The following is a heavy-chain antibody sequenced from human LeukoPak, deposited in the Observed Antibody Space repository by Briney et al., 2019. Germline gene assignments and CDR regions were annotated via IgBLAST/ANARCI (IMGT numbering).Heavy chain of an antibody. V-gene: IGHV4-4*07. CDR1: GGSISSYY. D-gene: IGHD3-10*01. J-gene: IGHJ6*03. CDR2: IYTSGST. CDR3: AREFLSGSGPGTHYYYYYMDV. Sequence: PSESLSLTCTVSGGSISSYYWSWIRQPAGKGLEWIGRIYTSGSTNYNPSLKSRVTMSVDTSKNLFSLKLSSVTAADTAVYYCAREFLSGSGPGTHYYYYYMDVWGKGTTVTVSS.